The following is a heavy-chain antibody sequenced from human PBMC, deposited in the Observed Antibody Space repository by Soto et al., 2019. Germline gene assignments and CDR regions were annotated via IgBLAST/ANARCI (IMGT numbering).Heavy chain of an antibody. J-gene: IGHJ4*02. CDR2: IYHSGST. V-gene: IGHV4-30-2*01. CDR3: ARGMTTVTTIDY. D-gene: IGHD4-4*01. CDR1: GGSISSGGYS. Sequence: SETLSLTCPVSGGSISSGGYSWSWIRQPPGKGLEWIGYIYHSGSTYYNPSLKSRVTISVDRSKNQFSLKLSSVTAADTAVYYCARGMTTVTTIDYWGQGTLVTVSS.